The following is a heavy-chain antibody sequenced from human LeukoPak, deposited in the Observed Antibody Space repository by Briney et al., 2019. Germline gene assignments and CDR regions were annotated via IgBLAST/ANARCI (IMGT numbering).Heavy chain of an antibody. D-gene: IGHD2-15*01. V-gene: IGHV3-7*01. J-gene: IGHJ5*02. Sequence: PGGSLRLSCAASGFTFSSYLMSWVRQAPGKGLEWVANIKQDGSEKFYVDSVKGRFTISRDNAKSSLYLQMNSLRADDTAVYYCAAMFGYCSGGSCMFDPWGQGTLVTVSS. CDR3: AAMFGYCSGGSCMFDP. CDR2: IKQDGSEK. CDR1: GFTFSSYL.